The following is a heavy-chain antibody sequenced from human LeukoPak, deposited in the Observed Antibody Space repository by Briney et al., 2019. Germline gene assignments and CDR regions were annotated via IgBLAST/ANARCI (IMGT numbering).Heavy chain of an antibody. V-gene: IGHV3-53*01. CDR3: AREVEFSRYWYFDL. CDR1: GFTVSDNY. Sequence: GGSLRLSCAASGFTVSDNYMNWVRQAPGKGLEWVSVIYYGNSGSTYYADSVKGRFTISRDSSKNTLYLHMNSLRAEDTAVYYCAREVEFSRYWYFDLWGRGTLVSVSS. J-gene: IGHJ2*01. CDR2: IYYGNSGST. D-gene: IGHD2-2*01.